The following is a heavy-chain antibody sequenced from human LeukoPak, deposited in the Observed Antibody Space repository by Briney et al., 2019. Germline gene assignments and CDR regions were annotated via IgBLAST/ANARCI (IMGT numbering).Heavy chain of an antibody. CDR1: GFAFSSYG. D-gene: IGHD7-27*01. CDR2: IWYDGSNK. V-gene: IGHV3-33*01. CDR3: AAWGSGLDY. Sequence: GGSLTLSCAASGFAFSSYGMHWVRQAPGKGLEWVAVIWYDGSNKYYADSVKGRFTVSRDNSKNTLYLQMNSLRAEDTAVYYCAAWGSGLDYWGQGTLVTVSS. J-gene: IGHJ4*02.